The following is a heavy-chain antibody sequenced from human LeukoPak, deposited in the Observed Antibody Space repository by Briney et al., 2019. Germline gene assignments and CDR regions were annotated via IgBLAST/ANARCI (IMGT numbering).Heavy chain of an antibody. CDR1: GGSISSYY. CDR3: ARVMFSVAGTKFDY. J-gene: IGHJ4*02. Sequence: SETLSLTCTVSGGSISSYYWSWIRQPPGKGLEWIGYVYYSGSTNYNPSLKSRVTISVDTPKNQFSLKLSSVTAADTAVYYCARVMFSVAGTKFDYWGQGTLVTVSS. CDR2: VYYSGST. V-gene: IGHV4-59*01. D-gene: IGHD6-19*01.